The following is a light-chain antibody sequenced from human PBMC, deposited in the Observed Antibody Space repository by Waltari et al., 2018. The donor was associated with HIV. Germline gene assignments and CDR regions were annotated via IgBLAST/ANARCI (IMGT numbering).Light chain of an antibody. CDR1: NSDLGAYNL. J-gene: IGLJ2*01. CDR2: ETT. V-gene: IGLV2-23*01. CDR3: SSYARRGGLV. Sequence: QSALTQPASVSGSPGPSIPISCSASNSDLGAYNLFSWYQQFPGKAPKLILYETTRRPSGVSNRYSGSKSGYTASLTISALQADDEADYYCSSYARRGGLVFGGGTKVTVL.